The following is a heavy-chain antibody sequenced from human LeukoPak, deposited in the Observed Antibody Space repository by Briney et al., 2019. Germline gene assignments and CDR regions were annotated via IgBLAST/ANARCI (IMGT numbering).Heavy chain of an antibody. D-gene: IGHD6-19*01. V-gene: IGHV1-24*01. Sequence: ASVKVSCKVSGYTLTELSMHWVRQAPGKGLEWMGGFDPEDGETINAQKFQGRVTMTEDTSTDTAYMELSSLRSEDTAVYYCATSGQQWLVADFDYWGQGTLVTVSS. CDR2: FDPEDGET. CDR3: ATSGQQWLVADFDY. J-gene: IGHJ4*02. CDR1: GYTLTELS.